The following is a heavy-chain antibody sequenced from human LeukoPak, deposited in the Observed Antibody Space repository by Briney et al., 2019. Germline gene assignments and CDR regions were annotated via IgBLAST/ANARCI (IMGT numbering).Heavy chain of an antibody. Sequence: PSETLSLTCTVSGGSISSGGYYWSWIRQHPGKGLEWIGYIFYSGSTSYNPSLKGRVTISVDTSKKQFSLNLSSVTAADTAVYYCARRASSGSHFDYWGQGTLVTVSS. V-gene: IGHV4-31*03. J-gene: IGHJ4*02. CDR1: GGSISSGGYY. CDR2: IFYSGST. CDR3: ARRASSGSHFDY. D-gene: IGHD3-22*01.